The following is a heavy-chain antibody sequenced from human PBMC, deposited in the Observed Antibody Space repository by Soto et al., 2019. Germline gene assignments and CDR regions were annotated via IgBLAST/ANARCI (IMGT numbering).Heavy chain of an antibody. CDR1: GFTSRDFF. CDR3: ARGDPYSSSWHLDY. V-gene: IGHV3-7*01. CDR2: IGERGTNT. Sequence: GGSLRLSCVVSGFTSRDFFMTWVRQLPGKGLEWVANIGERGTNTNYADSVKGRFTISRDNSKNTLYLQMNSLRAEDTAVYYCARGDPYSSSWHLDYWGQGTLVTVSS. D-gene: IGHD6-13*01. J-gene: IGHJ4*02.